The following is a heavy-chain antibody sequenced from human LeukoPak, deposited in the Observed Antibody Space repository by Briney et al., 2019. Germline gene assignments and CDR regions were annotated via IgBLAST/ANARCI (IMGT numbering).Heavy chain of an antibody. V-gene: IGHV3-23*01. CDR2: ISGSGGST. CDR1: GFVFNTYW. Sequence: PGGSLRLSCIASGFVFNTYWMSWVRQAPGKGLEWVSAISGSGGSTYYADSVKGRFTISRDNSKNTLYLQMNSLRAEDTAVYYCAKGHWNYFDYWGQGTLVTVSS. D-gene: IGHD1-1*01. J-gene: IGHJ4*02. CDR3: AKGHWNYFDY.